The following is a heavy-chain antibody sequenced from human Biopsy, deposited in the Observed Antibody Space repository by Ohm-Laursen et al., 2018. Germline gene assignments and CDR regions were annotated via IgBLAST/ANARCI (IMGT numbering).Heavy chain of an antibody. J-gene: IGHJ1*01. V-gene: IGHV1-69*06. CDR2: NIPILGTG. D-gene: IGHD3-9*01. CDR3: ATKLTGYFHH. Sequence: GASVKVSCKAPGGTFSNYGVNWVRQAPGQGLEWLGGNIPILGTGNYAQKFQDRVTVAADTSTSTATMELRSLRSDDTAVYYCATKLTGYFHHWGQETLVIVSS. CDR1: GGTFSNYG.